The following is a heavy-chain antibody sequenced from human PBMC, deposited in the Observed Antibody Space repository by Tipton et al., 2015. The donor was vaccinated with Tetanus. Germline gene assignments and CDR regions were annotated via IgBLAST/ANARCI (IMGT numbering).Heavy chain of an antibody. CDR3: ARGMAEASNCGGDCYSDY. V-gene: IGHV3-11*04. CDR2: ITNTGTAI. D-gene: IGHD2-21*02. CDR1: GFIFSDYY. Sequence: GSLRLSCAASGFIFSDYYMSWIRQAPGKGLEWISYITNTGTAIYYADSVKGRFTISRDNAKNSLYLQMISLRAEDTAVYSCARGMAEASNCGGDCYSDYWGQGTLVTVSS. J-gene: IGHJ4*02.